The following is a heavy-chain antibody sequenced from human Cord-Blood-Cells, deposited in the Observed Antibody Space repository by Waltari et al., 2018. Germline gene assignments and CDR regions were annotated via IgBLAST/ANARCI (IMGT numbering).Heavy chain of an antibody. CDR3: ARVRAAAGFDY. V-gene: IGHV3-21*01. CDR2: ISSSSSYI. CDR1: GFTFSSYS. J-gene: IGHJ4*02. Sequence: EVQLVESGGGLVKPGGSLRLSCVASGFTFSSYSMNWVRRAPGRGREWVSSISSSSSYIYYADSVKGRFTISRDNAKNSLYLQMNSLRAEDTAVYYCARVRAAAGFDYWGQGTLVTVSS. D-gene: IGHD6-13*01.